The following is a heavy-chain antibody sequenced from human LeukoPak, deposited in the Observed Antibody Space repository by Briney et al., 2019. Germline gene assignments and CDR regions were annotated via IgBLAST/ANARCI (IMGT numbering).Heavy chain of an antibody. CDR3: ARVGDTAMVLFDY. CDR2: IYYSGST. D-gene: IGHD5-18*01. CDR1: GGSISSSSYY. J-gene: IGHJ4*02. Sequence: NPSETLSLTCTVSGGSISSSSYYWGWIRQPPGKGLEWIGSIYYSGSTYYNPSLKSRVTISVDTSKNQFSLKLSSVTAADTAVYYCARVGDTAMVLFDYWGQGTLVTVSS. V-gene: IGHV4-39*07.